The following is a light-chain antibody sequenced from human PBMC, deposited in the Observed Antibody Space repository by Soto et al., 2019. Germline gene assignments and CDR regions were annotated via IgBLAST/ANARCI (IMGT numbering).Light chain of an antibody. Sequence: IQMTQSPSSLSASVGDRVIITCRASQGIGNSLAWYQQKAGRVPKLLMHSASTLLSGVPSRFSGSGSGTDITLTISSLQPEDVATYYCQKYDNAPWTIGQGTKVEIK. J-gene: IGKJ1*01. CDR3: QKYDNAPWT. V-gene: IGKV1-27*01. CDR2: SAS. CDR1: QGIGNS.